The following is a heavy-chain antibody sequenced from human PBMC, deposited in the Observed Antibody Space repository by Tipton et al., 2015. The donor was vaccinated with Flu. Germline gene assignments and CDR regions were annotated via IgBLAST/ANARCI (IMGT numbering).Heavy chain of an antibody. D-gene: IGHD6-19*01. CDR1: GFTFISYE. CDR2: ISSSGSTI. J-gene: IGHJ4*02. Sequence: GSLRLSCAASGFTFISYEMNWVRQAPGKGLEWVSYISSSGSTIYYADSVKGRFTISRDNAKNSLYLQMNSLRAEDTAVYYCARETQWSNFDYWGQGTLVTVSS. CDR3: ARETQWSNFDY. V-gene: IGHV3-48*03.